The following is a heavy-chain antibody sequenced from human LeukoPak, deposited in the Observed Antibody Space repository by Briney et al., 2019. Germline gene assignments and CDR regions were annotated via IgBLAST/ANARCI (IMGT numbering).Heavy chain of an antibody. V-gene: IGHV1-24*01. CDR2: FDPEDGEP. Sequence: ASVKVSCKVSGYTLTELSMHWVRQAPGKGLEWMGGFDPEDGEPIYAQKFQGRVTMTEDTSTDTAYMELSSLRSEDTAVYYCATVQREQWLFDIWGQGTMVTVSS. J-gene: IGHJ3*02. CDR1: GYTLTELS. D-gene: IGHD6-19*01. CDR3: ATVQREQWLFDI.